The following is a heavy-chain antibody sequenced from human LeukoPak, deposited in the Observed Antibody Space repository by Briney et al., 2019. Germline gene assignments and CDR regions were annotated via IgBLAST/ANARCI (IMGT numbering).Heavy chain of an antibody. D-gene: IGHD6-13*01. CDR1: GGSISSYY. CDR3: ARQFIAAAGDYYFDY. J-gene: IGHJ4*02. CDR2: IYTSGST. V-gene: IGHV4-4*09. Sequence: PSETLSLTCTVSGGSISSYYWSWIRQPPGKGLEWIGYIYTSGSTNYNPTLKSRVTISVDTSKNQFSLKLSSVTAADTAVYYCARQFIAAAGDYYFDYWGQGTLVTVSS.